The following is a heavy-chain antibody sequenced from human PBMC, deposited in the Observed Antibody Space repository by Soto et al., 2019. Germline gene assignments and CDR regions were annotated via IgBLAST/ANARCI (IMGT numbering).Heavy chain of an antibody. D-gene: IGHD3-10*01. CDR2: IYYSGST. V-gene: IGHV4-59*01. Sequence: PSETLSLTCTVSGGSTSSYYWSWIRQPPGKGLEWIGYIYYSGSTNYNPSLKSRVTISVDTSKNQFSLKLSSVTAADTAIYYCARERWFGDGWFDPWGQGTLVTVSS. CDR3: ARERWFGDGWFDP. J-gene: IGHJ5*02. CDR1: GGSTSSYY.